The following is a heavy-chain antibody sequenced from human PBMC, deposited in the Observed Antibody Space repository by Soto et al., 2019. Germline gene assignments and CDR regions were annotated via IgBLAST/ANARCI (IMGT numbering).Heavy chain of an antibody. Sequence: QVQLQQWGAGLLKPSETLSLNCAVTGGSLSGYYWSWIRQPPGKGLEWIGEVKDGGHTNYSPSLRGRVTISSDTSNNQFSLRLNSVTAXDXGVXXCAXXXXXXXATHWDQGSLVTVSS. CDR3: AXXXXXXXATH. V-gene: IGHV4-34*01. J-gene: IGHJ4*02. CDR2: VKDGGHT. D-gene: IGHD5-12*01. CDR1: GGSLSGYY.